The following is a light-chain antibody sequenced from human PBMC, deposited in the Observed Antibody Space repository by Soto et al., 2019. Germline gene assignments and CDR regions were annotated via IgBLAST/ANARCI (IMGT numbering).Light chain of an antibody. V-gene: IGLV2-14*01. J-gene: IGLJ3*02. CDR3: NSYTSTFTCV. Sequence: QSALTQPASVSGSPGQSITISCTGTSSDVGGHNFVSWYQHHPGKAPKLMIYEVTHRPSGISDRFSGSKSGNTASLTISGLHAEDEADYYCNSYTSTFTCVFGGGTKLTAL. CDR2: EVT. CDR1: SSDVGGHNF.